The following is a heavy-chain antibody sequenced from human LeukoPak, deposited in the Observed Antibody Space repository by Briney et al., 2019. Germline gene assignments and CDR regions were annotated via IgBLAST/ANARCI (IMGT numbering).Heavy chain of an antibody. CDR1: GFTFSSYA. J-gene: IGHJ4*02. CDR3: AKDLADYYGSGSYYNFDY. CDR2: ISGSGGGT. Sequence: PGGSLRLSCAASGFTFSSYAMSWVRQAPGKGLEWVSAISGSGGGTYYADSVKGRFTISRDNSKNTLYLQMNSLRAEDTAVYYCAKDLADYYGSGSYYNFDYWGQGTLVTVSS. V-gene: IGHV3-23*01. D-gene: IGHD3-10*01.